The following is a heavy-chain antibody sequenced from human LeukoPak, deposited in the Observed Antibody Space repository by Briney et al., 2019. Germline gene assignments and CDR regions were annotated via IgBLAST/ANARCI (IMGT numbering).Heavy chain of an antibody. V-gene: IGHV3-49*04. CDR2: IRSKAYGGTT. CDR3: TRVPLGLLYGDYFDY. J-gene: IGHJ4*02. D-gene: IGHD2-2*02. CDR1: GFTFGDYA. Sequence: GGSLRLSCTASGFTFGDYAMSWVRQAPGKGLEWVGFIRSKAYGGTTEYAASVKGRFTISRDDSKSIAYLQMNSLKTEDTAVYYCTRVPLGLLYGDYFDYWGQGTLVTVSS.